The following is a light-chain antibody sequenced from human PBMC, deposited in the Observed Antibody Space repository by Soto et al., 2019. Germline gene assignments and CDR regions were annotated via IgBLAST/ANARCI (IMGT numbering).Light chain of an antibody. Sequence: DIPMTQSPSSLSASVGDRVTITCRASLGISSYLNWYQQKPGKAPKLLIYAASSLQSGVPSRFSGSGSGTDFTLTISSLQPEDFATYYCQQSYSTPPTFGQGTKLEIK. V-gene: IGKV1-39*01. CDR2: AAS. CDR1: LGISSY. CDR3: QQSYSTPPT. J-gene: IGKJ2*01.